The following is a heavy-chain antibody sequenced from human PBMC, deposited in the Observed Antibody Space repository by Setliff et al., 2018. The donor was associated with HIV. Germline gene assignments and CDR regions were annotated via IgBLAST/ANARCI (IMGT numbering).Heavy chain of an antibody. Sequence: ASVKVSCKASGYTFSYAMHWVRQAPGQRLEWMGWINAGNGNTKYSQKFQGRVTITRDTSASKAYMELSSLRADDTAMYYCAKGHYDDWYYFDYWGPGTLVTAPQ. D-gene: IGHD4-17*01. CDR2: INAGNGNT. CDR3: AKGHYDDWYYFDY. CDR1: GYTFSYA. V-gene: IGHV1-3*01. J-gene: IGHJ4*02.